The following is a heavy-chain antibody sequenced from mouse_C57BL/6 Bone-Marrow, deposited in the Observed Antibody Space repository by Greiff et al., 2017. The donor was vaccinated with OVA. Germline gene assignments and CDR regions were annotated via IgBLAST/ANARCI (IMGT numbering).Heavy chain of an antibody. CDR1: GYTFTSYW. CDR2: IYPGSGST. Sequence: QVHVKQPGAELVKPGASVKMSCKASGYTFTSYWITWVKQRPGQGLEWIGDIYPGSGSTNYNEKFKSKATLTVDTSSSTAYMQLSSLTSEDSAVYYCAREGLLADYWGQGTTLTVSS. V-gene: IGHV1-55*01. D-gene: IGHD2-10*01. CDR3: AREGLLADY. J-gene: IGHJ2*01.